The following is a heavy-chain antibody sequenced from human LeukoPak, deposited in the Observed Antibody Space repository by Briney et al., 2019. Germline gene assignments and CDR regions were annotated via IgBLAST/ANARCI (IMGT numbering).Heavy chain of an antibody. CDR3: AKDLWKYQLRTLDY. J-gene: IGHJ4*02. V-gene: IGHV3-23*01. Sequence: GGSLRLSCAASGFTFSSDAMRWVRQAPGKGLEWVAAISGRGGTTYYVDPVKGRFTISRDNSKSTLYLQMNSLRAEDTAVYYCAKDLWKYQLRTLDYWGQGTLVTVSS. CDR2: ISGRGGTT. D-gene: IGHD2-2*01. CDR1: GFTFSSDA.